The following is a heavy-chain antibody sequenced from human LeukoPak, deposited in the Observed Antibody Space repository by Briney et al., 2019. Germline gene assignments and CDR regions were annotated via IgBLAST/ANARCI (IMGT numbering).Heavy chain of an antibody. CDR3: ARDGYYYDSSGHSDYYYYYGMDV. V-gene: IGHV3-21*01. J-gene: IGHJ6*02. CDR1: GFTFSNYR. Sequence: PGGSLRLSCAASGFTFSNYRLNWVRQAPGKGLEWVSSISGGGSYIDYADSVKGRFTISRDNAKNSLYLQMNSQRAEDTAVYYCARDGYYYDSSGHSDYYYYYGMDVWGQGTTVTVSS. D-gene: IGHD3-22*01. CDR2: ISGGGSYI.